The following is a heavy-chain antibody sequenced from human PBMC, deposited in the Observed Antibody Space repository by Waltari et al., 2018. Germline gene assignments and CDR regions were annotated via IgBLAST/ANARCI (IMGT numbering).Heavy chain of an antibody. D-gene: IGHD5-12*01. V-gene: IGHV4-39*07. CDR2: IYYSGST. CDR3: ARGDSGYDFAVRP. Sequence: QLQLQESGPGLVKPSETLSLTCTVSGGSISSSSYYWGWIPQPPGKGLEWIGSIYYSGSTYYNPSLKSRVTISVDTSKNQFSLKLSSVTAADTAVYYCARGDSGYDFAVRPWGQGTLVTVSS. J-gene: IGHJ5*02. CDR1: GGSISSSSYY.